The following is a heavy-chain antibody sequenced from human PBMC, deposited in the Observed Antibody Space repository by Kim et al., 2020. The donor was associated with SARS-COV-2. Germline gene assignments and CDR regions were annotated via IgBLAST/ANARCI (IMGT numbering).Heavy chain of an antibody. J-gene: IGHJ4*02. D-gene: IGHD4-17*01. CDR2: GGST. CDR3: ARGLPNDY. V-gene: IGHV3-53*01. Sequence: GGSTYYADAVKGRFTISRDNSRNTLYLQMNSLRAEDTTVYYCARGLPNDYWGQGTLVTVSS.